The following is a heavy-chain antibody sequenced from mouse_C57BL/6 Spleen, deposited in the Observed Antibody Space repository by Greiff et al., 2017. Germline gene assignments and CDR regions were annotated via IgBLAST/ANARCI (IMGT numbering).Heavy chain of an antibody. V-gene: IGHV1-50*01. J-gene: IGHJ3*01. Sequence: QVQLQQPGAELVKPGASVKLSCKASGYTFTSYWMQWVKQRPGQGLEWIGEIDPSDSYTNYNQKFKGKATLTVDTSSSKAYMQLSSLTSEDSAVYYCARDYYGSSPFAYWGQGTLVTVSA. CDR3: ARDYYGSSPFAY. CDR1: GYTFTSYW. D-gene: IGHD1-1*01. CDR2: IDPSDSYT.